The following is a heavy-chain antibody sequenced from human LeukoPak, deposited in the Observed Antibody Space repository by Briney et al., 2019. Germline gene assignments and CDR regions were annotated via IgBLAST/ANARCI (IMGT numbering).Heavy chain of an antibody. V-gene: IGHV4-39*01. CDR3: ARLVQQLFYYYYMDV. J-gene: IGHJ6*03. Sequence: SETLSLTCTVSGGSISSSSYYWGWIRQPPGKGLEWIGSIYYSGSTYYNPSLKSRVTISVDTSKNQFSLKLSSVTAADTAVYYCARLVQQLFYYYYMDVWGKGPRSPSP. CDR1: GGSISSSSYY. CDR2: IYYSGST. D-gene: IGHD6-13*01.